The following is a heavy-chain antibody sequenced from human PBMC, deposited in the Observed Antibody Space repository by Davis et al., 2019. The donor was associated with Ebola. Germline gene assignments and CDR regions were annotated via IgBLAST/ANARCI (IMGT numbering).Heavy chain of an antibody. CDR2: IKPAGSEV. Sequence: PGGSLRLSCAASGFNFRDSWMTWVRQAPGKGLEWVANIKPAGSEVFYGDSVKGRFTISKDNAKNSVFLQMTSLRVEDTAVYYCMSRQPDYWGQGTLVTVSS. CDR1: GFNFRDSW. J-gene: IGHJ4*02. CDR3: MSRQPDY. V-gene: IGHV3-7*01.